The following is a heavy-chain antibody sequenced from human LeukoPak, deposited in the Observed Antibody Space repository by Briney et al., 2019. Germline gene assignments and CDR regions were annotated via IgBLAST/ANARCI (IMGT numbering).Heavy chain of an antibody. CDR3: ARDAGRYYYYYGMDV. D-gene: IGHD6-13*01. CDR1: GGSISSYY. CDR2: IYYSGST. V-gene: IGHV4-59*01. J-gene: IGHJ6*02. Sequence: SETLSLTCTVSGGSISSYYWSWIRQPPGKGLEWIGYIYYSGSTNYNPSLKSRVTISVDTSKNQFSLKLSSVTAADTAVYYCARDAGRYYYYYGMDVWGQGTTVTVSS.